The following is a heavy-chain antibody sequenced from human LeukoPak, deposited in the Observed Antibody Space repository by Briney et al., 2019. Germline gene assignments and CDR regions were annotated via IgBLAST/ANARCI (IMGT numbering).Heavy chain of an antibody. J-gene: IGHJ5*02. Sequence: PGGSLRLSCAASGFTFSSYDMNWVRQAPGKGLEWVSYINSSGSNIYYADSVKGRFTISRDNAKNTLYLQMNSLKAEDTAVYYCARSPAAIGMARDNWFDPWGQGTLVTVSS. CDR3: ARSPAAIGMARDNWFDP. CDR1: GFTFSSYD. CDR2: INSSGSNI. V-gene: IGHV3-48*03. D-gene: IGHD6-13*01.